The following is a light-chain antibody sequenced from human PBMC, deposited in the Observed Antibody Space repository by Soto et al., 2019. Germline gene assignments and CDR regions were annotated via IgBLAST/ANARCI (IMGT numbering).Light chain of an antibody. CDR1: SSNIGAGYD. V-gene: IGLV1-40*01. CDR3: QSYDSRLSVV. J-gene: IGLJ2*01. CDR2: GNS. Sequence: QSVLTQPPSVSGAPGQRVTITCTGRSSNIGAGYDVHWYQQVPGTAPKLLIYGNSNRPSGVPDRFSGSKSGTSASLAITGLQAEDEADYYCQSYDSRLSVVFGGGIKLTVL.